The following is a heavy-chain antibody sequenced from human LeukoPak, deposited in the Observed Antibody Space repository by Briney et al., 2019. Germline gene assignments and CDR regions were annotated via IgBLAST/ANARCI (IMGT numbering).Heavy chain of an antibody. CDR3: ASPARLHYCSSTSCYGSFDY. D-gene: IGHD2-2*01. CDR2: IYYRGAT. CDR1: GGSISSYY. Sequence: SETLSLTCAVSGGSISSYYWSWIRPPPGKGLGWIGYIYYRGATNYNPSLKSRVTISVDTSKNQFSLKLSSVTAADTAVYYCASPARLHYCSSTSCYGSFDYWGQGTLVTVSS. J-gene: IGHJ4*02. V-gene: IGHV4-59*01.